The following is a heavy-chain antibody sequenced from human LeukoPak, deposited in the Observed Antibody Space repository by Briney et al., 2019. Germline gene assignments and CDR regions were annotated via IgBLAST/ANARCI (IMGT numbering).Heavy chain of an antibody. J-gene: IGHJ2*01. D-gene: IGHD2-21*02. CDR3: ARDRYCGGDCYYWHFDL. V-gene: IGHV3-23*01. Sequence: GGSLRLSCAASGFTFTSYALSWVRQAPGKGLEWVSAASGSGDSAYYADSVRGRFTISRDKSKTTLYLQMNSLRGEDTAIYYCARDRYCGGDCYYWHFDLWGRGTLVTVSS. CDR2: ASGSGDSA. CDR1: GFTFTSYA.